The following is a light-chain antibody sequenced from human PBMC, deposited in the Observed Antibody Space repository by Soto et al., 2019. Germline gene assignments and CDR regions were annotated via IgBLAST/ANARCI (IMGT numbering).Light chain of an antibody. Sequence: SPLSCWSSQSVLSSSNNNNYLAWYQQKPGLPPKLLIYWASSRESGVPDRFSGSGSGTDFTLTISSLQAEDVAVYFCQQYYSTPFTFGPGTKVDIK. CDR3: QQYYSTPFT. J-gene: IGKJ3*01. CDR2: WAS. V-gene: IGKV4-1*01. CDR1: QSVLSSSNNNNY.